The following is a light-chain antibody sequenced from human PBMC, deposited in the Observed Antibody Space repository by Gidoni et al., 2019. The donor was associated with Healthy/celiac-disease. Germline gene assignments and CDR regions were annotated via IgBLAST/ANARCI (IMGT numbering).Light chain of an antibody. Sequence: DIQMTPSPSTLSASVGDRVTIPCRASQSISSWLAWYQQKPGKAPKLLIYKASSLESGVPSRFSGSGSGTEFTLTISSLQPDDFATYYCQQYNSYLWTFXQXTKVEIK. CDR1: QSISSW. V-gene: IGKV1-5*03. J-gene: IGKJ1*01. CDR3: QQYNSYLWT. CDR2: KAS.